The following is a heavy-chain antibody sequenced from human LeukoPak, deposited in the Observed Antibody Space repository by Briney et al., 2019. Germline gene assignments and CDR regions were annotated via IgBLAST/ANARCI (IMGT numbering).Heavy chain of an antibody. CDR2: IYYSGST. D-gene: IGHD6-13*01. CDR3: ARHFSSGYSSSWYGNYFYY. J-gene: IGHJ4*02. Sequence: SETLSLTCTVSGGSISSSSYYWGWIRQPPGKGLEWIVRIYYSGSTYYNPSLKSRVTISVDTSKNHFSLKLSSVTAADTAVYYCARHFSSGYSSSWYGNYFYYWGQGTLVTVSS. V-gene: IGHV4-39*01. CDR1: GGSISSSSYY.